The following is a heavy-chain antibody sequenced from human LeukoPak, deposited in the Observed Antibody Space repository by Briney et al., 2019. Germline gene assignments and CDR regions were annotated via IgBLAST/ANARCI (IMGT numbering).Heavy chain of an antibody. CDR1: AYTFSNYG. D-gene: IGHD3-10*01. V-gene: IGHV1-18*01. J-gene: IGHJ4*02. CDR2: ISAYNGNI. CDR3: ARDLDGSGSYYTDY. Sequence: GASVKVSCKASAYTFSNYGFNWVRQAPGQGLEWMGWISAYNGNIKYAQKLQGRFTMSTDTSTSTAYMELRSLTSDDTAVYYCARDLDGSGSYYTDYWGQGTLVTVSS.